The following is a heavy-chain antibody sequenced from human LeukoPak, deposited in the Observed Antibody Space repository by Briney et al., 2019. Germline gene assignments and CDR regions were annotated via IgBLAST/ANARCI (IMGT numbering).Heavy chain of an antibody. CDR2: INWNGGST. V-gene: IGHV3-20*04. CDR3: AKDPTPRRFYSSGNWFDP. J-gene: IGHJ5*02. Sequence: PGGSLRLSCAAAGFTFDDYGMSWVRQAPGKGLEWVSGINWNGGSTGYADSVKGRFTISRDNAKNSLYLQMNSLRAEDTALYYCAKDPTPRRFYSSGNWFDPWGQGTLVTVSS. D-gene: IGHD6-19*01. CDR1: GFTFDDYG.